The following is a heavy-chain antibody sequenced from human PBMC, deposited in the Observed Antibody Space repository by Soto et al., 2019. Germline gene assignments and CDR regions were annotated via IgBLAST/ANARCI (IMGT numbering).Heavy chain of an antibody. J-gene: IGHJ4*02. CDR1: GGSTSSGGYS. D-gene: IGHD6-19*01. V-gene: IGHV4-30-2*01. CDR3: ARGGLLPDY. Sequence: SETLSLTCAVSGGSTSSGGYSWSWLRQPPGKGLDNPSLKSRVTISVDTSKNQFSLRLSSVTAADTAVYYCARGGLLPDYWGQGTLVTVSS.